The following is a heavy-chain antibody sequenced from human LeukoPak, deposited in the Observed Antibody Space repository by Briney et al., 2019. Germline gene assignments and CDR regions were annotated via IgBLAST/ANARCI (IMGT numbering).Heavy chain of an antibody. CDR2: INSDGGST. J-gene: IGHJ4*02. D-gene: IGHD5-24*01. V-gene: IGHV3-74*01. CDR1: GFTFSSYW. CDR3: AREGIEEVATTGGLDY. Sequence: GGSLRLSCAASGFTFSSYWMRWVRQAPGKGLVWVSRINSDGGSTSYADSVKGRFTISRDNAKNTLYLQMNSLRAEDTAVYYCAREGIEEVATTGGLDYWGQGTLVTVSS.